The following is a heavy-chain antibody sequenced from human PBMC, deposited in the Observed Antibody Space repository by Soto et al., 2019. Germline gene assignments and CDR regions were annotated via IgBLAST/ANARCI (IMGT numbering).Heavy chain of an antibody. J-gene: IGHJ5*01. D-gene: IGHD3-10*01. V-gene: IGHV3-23*01. Sequence: PGGSLRLSCVASGFTFSSYAMTWVRQAPGKGLEWVSSMGGSGRSTYYTDSVKGRFTISRDNSKSTLYLQMTSLRAEDTALYYCAKDLPGEFLPTFFDSWGPGTLVTVPS. CDR1: GFTFSSYA. CDR3: AKDLPGEFLPTFFDS. CDR2: MGGSGRST.